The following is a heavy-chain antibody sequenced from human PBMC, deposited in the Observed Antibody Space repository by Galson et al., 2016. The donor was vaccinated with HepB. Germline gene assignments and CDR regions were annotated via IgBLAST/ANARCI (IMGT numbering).Heavy chain of an antibody. CDR3: AAGVRGVGYHWI. V-gene: IGHV1-69*06. CDR2: IIPVLGTV. CDR1: GGTLGSYA. D-gene: IGHD3-22*01. J-gene: IGHJ4*02. Sequence: SVKVSCKASGGTLGSYAVTWVRQAPGLGLEWMAEIIPVLGTVYYAQKFQGRVTIIADRSTSTAELSSLRSDDTAVYYCAAGVRGVGYHWIWGQGTVVTVSS.